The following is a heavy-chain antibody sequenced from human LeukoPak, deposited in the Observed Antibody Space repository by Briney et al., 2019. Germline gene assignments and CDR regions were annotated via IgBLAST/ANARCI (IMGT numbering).Heavy chain of an antibody. Sequence: SETLSLTCTVSGGSISSYYWSWIRQPPGKGLEWIGYIYYSGSTNYNPSLKSRVTISVDTSKNQFSLKLSSVTAADTAVYYCARVPPTYYYDSSGYYWGLFDYWGQGTLVTVSS. D-gene: IGHD3-22*01. CDR3: ARVPPTYYYDSSGYYWGLFDY. J-gene: IGHJ4*02. CDR1: GGSISSYY. V-gene: IGHV4-59*01. CDR2: IYYSGST.